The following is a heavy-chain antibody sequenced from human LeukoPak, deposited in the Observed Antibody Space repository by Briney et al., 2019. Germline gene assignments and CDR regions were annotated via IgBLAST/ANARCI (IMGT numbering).Heavy chain of an antibody. J-gene: IGHJ4*02. CDR2: ISGSGGST. V-gene: IGHV3-23*01. CDR3: AKDVLSKYSGSYLSDY. Sequence: GGSLRLSCAASGFTFSSYAMSWVRQAPGKGLEWVSAISGSGGSTYYADSVKGRFTISRDNSKNTLYLQMNSLRAEDTAVYYCAKDVLSKYSGSYLSDYWGQGTLVTVSS. CDR1: GFTFSSYA. D-gene: IGHD1-26*01.